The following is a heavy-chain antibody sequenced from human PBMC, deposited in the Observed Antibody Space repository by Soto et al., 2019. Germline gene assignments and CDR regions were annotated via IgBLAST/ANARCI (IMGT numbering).Heavy chain of an antibody. D-gene: IGHD2-15*01. CDR2: IYYSGST. J-gene: IGHJ4*02. CDR1: GGSISSGAHY. V-gene: IGHV4-31*03. Sequence: SETLSLTCTVSGGSISSGAHYWSWIRQHPGKGLEWIGDIYYSGSTYYNPSLRSRVTISVDTSKNQFSLKVSSVTAADTALYYCARTGGVVVAAYYFDYWGQGTLVTVSS. CDR3: ARTGGVVVAAYYFDY.